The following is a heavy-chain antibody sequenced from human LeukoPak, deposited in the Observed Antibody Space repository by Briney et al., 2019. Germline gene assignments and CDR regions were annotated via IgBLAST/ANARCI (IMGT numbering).Heavy chain of an antibody. Sequence: GGSLRLSCAASGFTFSSYWMSWVRQVPGKGLEWVANIKQDGSEKYYVDSVKGRFTISRDNAKNSLYLQMNSLRAEDTAVYYCARVVGGSYNPTFDYWGQGTLVTVSS. D-gene: IGHD1-26*01. V-gene: IGHV3-7*01. CDR2: IKQDGSEK. J-gene: IGHJ4*02. CDR1: GFTFSSYW. CDR3: ARVVGGSYNPTFDY.